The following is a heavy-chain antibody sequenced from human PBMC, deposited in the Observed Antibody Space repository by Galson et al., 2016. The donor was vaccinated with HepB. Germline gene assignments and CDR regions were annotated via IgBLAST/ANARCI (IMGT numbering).Heavy chain of an antibody. CDR3: ARRGRGANYFDS. CDR1: GGSMNFSPYY. J-gene: IGHJ4*02. CDR2: IFYTGNT. Sequence: SETLSLTCTVSGGSMNFSPYYWVWIRQPPGKGLQWVASIFYTGNTYYNPSLKSRVAISADTSKNQFSLKLSSVTASDTAVFYCARRGRGANYFDSWGRGALVTVSS. V-gene: IGHV4-39*01.